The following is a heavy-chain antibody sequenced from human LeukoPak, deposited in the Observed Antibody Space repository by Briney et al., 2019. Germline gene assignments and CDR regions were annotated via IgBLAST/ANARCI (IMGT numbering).Heavy chain of an antibody. J-gene: IGHJ4*02. V-gene: IGHV5-51*01. Sequence: GESLKTSCKGSGYSFTSYWIGWVRQMPGKGLEWMGIIYPGDSDTRYSPSFQGQVTISADKSISTAYLQWSSLKASDTAMYYCARLYGSGSYYNPLGYWGQGTLVTVFS. CDR1: GYSFTSYW. CDR2: IYPGDSDT. CDR3: ARLYGSGSYYNPLGY. D-gene: IGHD3-10*01.